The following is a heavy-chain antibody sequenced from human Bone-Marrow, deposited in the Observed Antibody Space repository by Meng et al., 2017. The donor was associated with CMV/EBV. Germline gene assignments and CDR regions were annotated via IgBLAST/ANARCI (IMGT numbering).Heavy chain of an antibody. CDR2: MNPNSGNT. CDR1: GYTFTSYD. Sequence: ASVKVSCKASGYTFTSYDINWVRQATGQGLEWMGWMNPNSGNTGYAQKFQGRVTMTRNTSISTAYMELSRLRSEDTAVYYCGREEGSSWNRLDYWGQGTLVTVSS. J-gene: IGHJ4*02. V-gene: IGHV1-8*01. CDR3: GREEGSSWNRLDY. D-gene: IGHD6-13*01.